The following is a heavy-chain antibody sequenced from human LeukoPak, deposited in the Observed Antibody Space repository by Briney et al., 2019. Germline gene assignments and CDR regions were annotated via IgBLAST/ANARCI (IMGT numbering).Heavy chain of an antibody. J-gene: IGHJ6*02. CDR1: GGSISSSSYY. D-gene: IGHD4-17*01. Sequence: SETLSLTCTVSGGSISSSSYYWGWIHQPPGKGLEWIGSIYYSGSTYYNPSLRSRVTISVDTSKNQFSLKLSSVTAADTAVYYCARERATVTTYGMDVWGQGTTVTVSS. CDR3: ARERATVTTYGMDV. CDR2: IYYSGST. V-gene: IGHV4-39*07.